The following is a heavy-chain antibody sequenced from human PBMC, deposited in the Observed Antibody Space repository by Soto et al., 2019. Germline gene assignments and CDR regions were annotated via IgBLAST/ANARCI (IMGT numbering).Heavy chain of an antibody. D-gene: IGHD3-10*01. Sequence: GSLRLSCAASGFTFSDYYMSWIRQAPGKGLEWVSYISSSGSTIYYADSVKGRFTISRDNAKNSLYLQMNSLRAEDTAVYYCARDYYGSGSYYATAYYYYGMDVWGQGTTVTVSS. CDR1: GFTFSDYY. J-gene: IGHJ6*02. CDR3: ARDYYGSGSYYATAYYYYGMDV. CDR2: ISSSGSTI. V-gene: IGHV3-11*01.